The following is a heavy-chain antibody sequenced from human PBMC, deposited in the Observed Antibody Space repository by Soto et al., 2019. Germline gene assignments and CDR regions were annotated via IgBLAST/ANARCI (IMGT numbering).Heavy chain of an antibody. CDR3: ARGDRGAFDL. CDR1: GVTFSYYW. D-gene: IGHD1-26*01. Sequence: GGSLRLSCAASGVTFSYYWMHWVRQAPGKGLVWVSRIHSDGSSTTYADFVKGRFIISRDNARNTVDLQMNSVRVEDTDVYYCARGDRGAFDLWGQGTVVTVSS. CDR2: IHSDGSST. V-gene: IGHV3-74*01. J-gene: IGHJ3*01.